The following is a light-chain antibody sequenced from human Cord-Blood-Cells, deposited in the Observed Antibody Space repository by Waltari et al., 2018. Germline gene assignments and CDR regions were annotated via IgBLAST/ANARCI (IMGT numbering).Light chain of an antibody. CDR3: SSSTSSRTYVV. J-gene: IGLJ2*01. Sequence: QSALTQPASVSGSPGQSITISCTGTSSDVGCYNYVSWYQQHPGKAPTLMKYDVSKRPSGVSNRFSGAKPGNTASLTISGVQAEEEDDYYCSSSTSSRTYVVFGGGTKLTVL. V-gene: IGLV2-14*01. CDR1: SSDVGCYNY. CDR2: DVS.